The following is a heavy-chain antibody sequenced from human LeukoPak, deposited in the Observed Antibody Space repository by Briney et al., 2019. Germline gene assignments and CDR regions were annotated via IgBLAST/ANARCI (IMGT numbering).Heavy chain of an antibody. D-gene: IGHD5-12*01. CDR2: IIPIFGTA. V-gene: IGHV1-69*13. Sequence: SVKVSCKASGGTFSSYAISWVRQAPGQGLEWMGGIIPIFGTANYAQKFQGRVTITAGESTSTAYMELSSLRSEDTAVYYCARGGRYSGHDWGVWFDPWGQGTLVTVSS. CDR1: GGTFSSYA. J-gene: IGHJ5*02. CDR3: ARGGRYSGHDWGVWFDP.